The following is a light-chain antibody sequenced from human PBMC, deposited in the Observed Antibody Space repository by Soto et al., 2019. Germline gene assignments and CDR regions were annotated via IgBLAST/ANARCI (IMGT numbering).Light chain of an antibody. CDR1: QSVSSY. CDR2: DAS. Sequence: EIVLTQSPATLSLSTGERATLSCRASQSVSSYLAWYQQKPGQAPRLLIYDASNRATGIPARFSGSGSGTDFTLSIRRLEPEDFAVYYCHQYGDSPHGTCGQGTRRAIK. J-gene: IGKJ5*01. V-gene: IGKV3-11*01. CDR3: HQYGDSPHGT.